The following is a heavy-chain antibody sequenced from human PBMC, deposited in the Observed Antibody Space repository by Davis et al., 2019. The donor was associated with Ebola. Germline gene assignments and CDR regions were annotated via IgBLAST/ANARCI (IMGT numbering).Heavy chain of an antibody. Sequence: AASVKVSCKASGYTFTSYAMHWVRQAPGQGLQWMGWISAYNGNTNYVQKLQGRVTMTTDTSTSTAYMELRSLRSDDTAVYYCARSTGYYDSSGYPYYFDYWGQGTLVTVSS. CDR3: ARSTGYYDSSGYPYYFDY. D-gene: IGHD3-22*01. V-gene: IGHV1-18*01. CDR1: GYTFTSYA. CDR2: ISAYNGNT. J-gene: IGHJ4*02.